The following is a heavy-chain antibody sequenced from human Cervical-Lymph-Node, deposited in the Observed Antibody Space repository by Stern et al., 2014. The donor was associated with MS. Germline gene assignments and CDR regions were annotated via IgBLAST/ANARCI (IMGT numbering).Heavy chain of an antibody. D-gene: IGHD1-1*01. CDR1: GFTLSRYW. V-gene: IGHV3-74*01. CDR3: ARDVQGDGNYNLDH. Sequence: EVQLVESGGGLLQPGGSLRLSCAASGFTLSRYWMHWVRQAPGKGLVWLSRMNNDGTTTNYADSAKGRFTISRDNAKNMVYLQVNSLRVDDTAVYYCARDVQGDGNYNLDHWGQGTLVTVSS. J-gene: IGHJ4*02. CDR2: MNNDGTTT.